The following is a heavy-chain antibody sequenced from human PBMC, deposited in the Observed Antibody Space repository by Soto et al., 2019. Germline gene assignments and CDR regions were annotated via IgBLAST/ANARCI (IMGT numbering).Heavy chain of an antibody. V-gene: IGHV3-7*03. CDR3: ARVPRAPGQQLVKLFDY. CDR1: GFSFSSVW. D-gene: IGHD6-13*01. J-gene: IGHJ4*02. Sequence: GGSLRLSCVVSGFSFSSVWMTWVRQAPGKGLECVANIKYDGSEEYYVDSVKGRFTISRDNAKNSLYLQMNSLRAEDTAVYYSARVPRAPGQQLVKLFDYWGQGTLVTVSS. CDR2: IKYDGSEE.